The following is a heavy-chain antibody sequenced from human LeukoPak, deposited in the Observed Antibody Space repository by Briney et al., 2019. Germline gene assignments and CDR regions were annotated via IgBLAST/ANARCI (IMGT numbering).Heavy chain of an antibody. CDR3: ASVSERFDSSGPFDY. CDR1: GFTFSSYG. Sequence: GGSLRLSCAASGFTFSSYGMHWVRQAPGKGLEWVAVIWYDGTNKYYADSVKGRFTISRDNSKNTLYLQMNSLRAEDTAVYYCASVSERFDSSGPFDYWGQGTLVTVSS. J-gene: IGHJ4*02. CDR2: IWYDGTNK. V-gene: IGHV3-33*01. D-gene: IGHD3-22*01.